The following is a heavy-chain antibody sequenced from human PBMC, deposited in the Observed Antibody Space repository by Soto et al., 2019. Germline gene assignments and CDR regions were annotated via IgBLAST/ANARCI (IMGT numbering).Heavy chain of an antibody. Sequence: GGSLRLSCAASGFSFSRYSMNWVRQAPGRGLEWVSSISTTGSHIYYADSVKGRFTISRDNAKNSLYLQMNSLRAEDTAVYYCASPFYFDPWCQGTLVTVSS. J-gene: IGHJ5*02. V-gene: IGHV3-21*01. CDR2: ISTTGSHI. CDR3: ASPFYFDP. CDR1: GFSFSRYS.